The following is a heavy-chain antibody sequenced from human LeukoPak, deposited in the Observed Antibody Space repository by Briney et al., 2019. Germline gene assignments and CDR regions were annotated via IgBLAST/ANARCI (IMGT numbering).Heavy chain of an antibody. Sequence: GGSLRLSCAASGFTFSSYGMHWVRQAPGRGLEWVTSIWFDGSNIHYADSVKGRVIISRDNSKSALYLQMNSLRAEDTAIYYCARDSLPMAVTGPFDHWGQGALVTVSS. CDR2: IWFDGSNI. J-gene: IGHJ4*02. CDR3: ARDSLPMAVTGPFDH. D-gene: IGHD6-19*01. V-gene: IGHV3-33*01. CDR1: GFTFSSYG.